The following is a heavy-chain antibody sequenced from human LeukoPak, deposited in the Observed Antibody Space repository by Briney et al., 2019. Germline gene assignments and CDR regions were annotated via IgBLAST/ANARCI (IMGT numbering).Heavy chain of an antibody. J-gene: IGHJ4*02. Sequence: SETLSLTCAVSGGYVNRGTFFWTWIRKPPGKGLEWIGYISNSGSTNYHPSLKSRVTISSDTSKTQFTLKLTSVTAADTAVYYCARSPSGYRFDSWGQGTLVTVSS. CDR2: ISNSGST. CDR1: GGYVNRGTFF. CDR3: ARSPSGYRFDS. D-gene: IGHD3-22*01. V-gene: IGHV4-61*01.